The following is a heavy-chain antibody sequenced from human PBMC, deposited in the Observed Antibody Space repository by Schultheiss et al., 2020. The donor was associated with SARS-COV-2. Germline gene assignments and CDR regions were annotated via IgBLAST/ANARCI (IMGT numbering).Heavy chain of an antibody. CDR1: GGSISSSSYY. CDR3: ARGGSSAHFDY. Sequence: GSLRLSCTVSGGSISSSSYYWSWIRQPPGKGLEWIGEINHSGSTNYNPSLKSRVTISVDTSKNQFSLKLSSVTAADTAVYYCARGGSSAHFDYWGQGTLVTVSS. CDR2: INHSGST. J-gene: IGHJ4*02. V-gene: IGHV4-61*05. D-gene: IGHD6-6*01.